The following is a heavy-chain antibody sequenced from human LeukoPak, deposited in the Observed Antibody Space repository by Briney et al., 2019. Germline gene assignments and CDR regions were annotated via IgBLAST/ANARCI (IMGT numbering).Heavy chain of an antibody. D-gene: IGHD1-7*01. CDR3: ARWKSLKGTFDY. V-gene: IGHV3-30*04. CDR1: GLTFRNYA. CDR2: ISYDGNKK. Sequence: GVSLRLFCAASGLTFRNYAMNWVRQAPGKGLEWGAVISYDGNKKYYADSVKGRFTISRDNSKNTLYLQMNSLRAEDTAVYYCARWKSLKGTFDYWGQGTLVTVSS. J-gene: IGHJ4*02.